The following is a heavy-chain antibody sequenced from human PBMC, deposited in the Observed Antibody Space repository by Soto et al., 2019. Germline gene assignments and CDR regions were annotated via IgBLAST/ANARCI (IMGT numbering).Heavy chain of an antibody. CDR3: ARGGYYGSGSYAFDI. CDR1: GNSVSSHLAA. D-gene: IGHD3-10*01. Sequence: PSQALSRTRAISGNSVSSHLAAWNWIRQSPSRGLEWLGRTYDRSKWYNDYAVSGKSRITKSPDTSKKEFSLQLEAVTPEDTAVDYCARGGYYGSGSYAFDIWGQGTMVTVSS. CDR2: TYDRSKWYN. V-gene: IGHV6-1*01. J-gene: IGHJ3*02.